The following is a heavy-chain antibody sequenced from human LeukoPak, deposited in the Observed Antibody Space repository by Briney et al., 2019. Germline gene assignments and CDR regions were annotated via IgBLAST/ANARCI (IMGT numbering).Heavy chain of an antibody. D-gene: IGHD4-17*01. Sequence: GASVKVSCKASGYTFTGYYMHWVRQAPGQGLEWMGWINPNSGGTNYAQKFQGRVTMTRDTSISTAYMELSRLRSDDTAVYYCARAGGYGDYNFDYWGQGTLVTVSS. V-gene: IGHV1-2*02. CDR3: ARAGGYGDYNFDY. CDR1: GYTFTGYY. CDR2: INPNSGGT. J-gene: IGHJ4*02.